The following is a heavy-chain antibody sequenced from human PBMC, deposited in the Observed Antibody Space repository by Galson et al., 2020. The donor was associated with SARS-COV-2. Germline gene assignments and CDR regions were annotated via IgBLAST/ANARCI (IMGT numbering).Heavy chain of an antibody. CDR2: ISSNGGTS. CDR3: LSYSSTRQNH. CDR1: GFILSDYA. Sequence: GGSLRLSCSASGFILSDYAMPWVRQAPGKGLEYVSAISSNGGTSFYADSVNGRFTMSRDNSKNMFYLQMTALRLEDTAFYYCLSYSSTRQNHWGQGTLVTVSS. V-gene: IGHV3-64D*06. D-gene: IGHD2-2*01. J-gene: IGHJ5*02.